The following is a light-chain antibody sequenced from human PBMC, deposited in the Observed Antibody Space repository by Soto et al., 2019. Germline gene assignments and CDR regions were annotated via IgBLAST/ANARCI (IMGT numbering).Light chain of an antibody. V-gene: IGKV1-5*03. CDR1: QTISSW. J-gene: IGKJ1*01. CDR3: QQYNSYWT. Sequence: DIHMTQSPSTRSGSVVDIVTVTSRASQTISSWLDWYQQKPGKAPKLLIYKASTLKSGVPSRFSGSGSGTEFTLTISSLQTDDFATYYCQQYNSYWTFGQGTKVDIK. CDR2: KAS.